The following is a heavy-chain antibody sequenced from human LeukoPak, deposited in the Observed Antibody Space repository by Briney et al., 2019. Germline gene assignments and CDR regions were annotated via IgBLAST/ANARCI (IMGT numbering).Heavy chain of an antibody. V-gene: IGHV4-59*01. D-gene: IGHD5-24*01. CDR3: ARDARRRDGYNYAEV. Sequence: PSETLSLTCTVSVGSISSYYWSWIRQPPGKGLEWIGYIYYSGSTNYNPSLKSRVTISVDTSKNHFSLKLSSVTAADTAVYYCARDARRRDGYNYAEVWGQGTLVTVSS. J-gene: IGHJ4*02. CDR1: VGSISSYY. CDR2: IYYSGST.